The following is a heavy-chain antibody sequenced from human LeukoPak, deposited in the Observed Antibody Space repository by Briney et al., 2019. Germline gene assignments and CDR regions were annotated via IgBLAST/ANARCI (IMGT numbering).Heavy chain of an antibody. V-gene: IGHV1-46*01. J-gene: IGHJ4*02. CDR2: INPSADTT. CDR1: VYTFTSYY. Sequence: GASVKVSCKASVYTFTSYYLHWVRQAPGQGLEWMGVINPSADTTSYTEKFQGRVTMTRDMSTSTFYMELRSLTSEDTAMYYCARAYGSTSYYNYYLQYWGQGTLVTVSS. D-gene: IGHD3-10*01. CDR3: ARAYGSTSYYNYYLQY.